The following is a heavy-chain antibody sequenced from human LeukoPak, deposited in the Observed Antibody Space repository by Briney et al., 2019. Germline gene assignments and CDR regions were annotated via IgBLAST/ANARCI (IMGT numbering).Heavy chain of an antibody. D-gene: IGHD3-10*01. CDR1: GFTFSNYW. V-gene: IGHV3-74*01. CDR3: ARGFYGSGNS. J-gene: IGHJ4*01. CDR2: ISGDGITT. Sequence: GRSLRLSCAASGFTFSNYWMYWVRQAPGRGPLWVSRISGDGITTYYAGSVKGRVTISRDNAKKTLCLQMHSLRAEDAAVYYCARGFYGSGNSWGHGTLVTVSS.